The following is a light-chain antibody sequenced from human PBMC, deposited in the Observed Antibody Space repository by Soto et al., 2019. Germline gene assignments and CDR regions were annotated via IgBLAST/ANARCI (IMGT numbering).Light chain of an antibody. J-gene: IGKJ4*01. CDR2: GVS. Sequence: EIVLTQTPATLSLSPGARVTLSCSASQTIGDTYLSWYQQKPGQAPRLLIYGVSARGTGISDRFSASGSGTDFTLTISRLEPDEFAVYYCHQYSRSHVTFSPLTFGGGSKVEI. V-gene: IGKV3-20*01. CDR3: HQYSRSHVTFSPLT. CDR1: QTIGDTY.